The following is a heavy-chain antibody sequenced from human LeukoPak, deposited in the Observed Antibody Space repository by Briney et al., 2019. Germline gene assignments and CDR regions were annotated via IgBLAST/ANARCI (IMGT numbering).Heavy chain of an antibody. CDR2: IYSGGST. CDR1: GFTVSSDS. CDR3: ARRAGAYSHPYDY. V-gene: IGHV3-53*01. Sequence: GGSLRLSCTVSGFTVSSDSMSWVRRAPGQGLEWVSFIYSGGSTHYSDPVKGRFTISRDNSKNTLYLQMNSLRAEDTAVYYCARRAGAYSHPYDYWGQGTLVTVSS. D-gene: IGHD4/OR15-4a*01. J-gene: IGHJ4*02.